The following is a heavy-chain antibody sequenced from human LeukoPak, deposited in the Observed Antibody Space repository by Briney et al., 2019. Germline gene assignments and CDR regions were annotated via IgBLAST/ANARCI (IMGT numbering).Heavy chain of an antibody. CDR2: INPNSGGT. D-gene: IGHD2-15*01. CDR1: GYTFTDYY. Sequence: ASVKVSCKASGYTFTDYYMHWVRQAPGQGLEWMGWINPNSGGTNYAQKFQGRVTMTRDTSISTAYMELSRLRSDDTAVYYCARGVVVVAAKSPNWFDPWGQGTLVTVSS. J-gene: IGHJ5*02. CDR3: ARGVVVVAAKSPNWFDP. V-gene: IGHV1-2*02.